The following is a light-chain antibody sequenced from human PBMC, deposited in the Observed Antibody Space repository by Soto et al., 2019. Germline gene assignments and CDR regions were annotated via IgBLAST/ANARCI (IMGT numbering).Light chain of an antibody. J-gene: IGKJ4*01. CDR2: KAS. V-gene: IGKV1-5*03. Sequence: DIQMTQSPSTLSASVGDRVTITCRASQSISTWLAWYQQKPGKAPKLLIYKASNLEGGVPSRFSGSGSGTEFTLTISSLQADDFATYYCQQYNTYPLTFGRGTTVEIK. CDR3: QQYNTYPLT. CDR1: QSISTW.